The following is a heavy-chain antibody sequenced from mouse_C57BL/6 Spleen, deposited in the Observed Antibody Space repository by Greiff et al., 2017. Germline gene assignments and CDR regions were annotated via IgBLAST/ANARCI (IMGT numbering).Heavy chain of an antibody. CDR2: IYPRDGST. Sequence: QVQLQQSGPELVKPGASVKLSCKASGYTFTSYDINWVKQRPGQGLEWIGWIYPRDGSTKYNEKFKGKATLTVDTSSSTAYMELRSLTSEESAVYFGARERKYDYGSSWYFDVWGTGTTVTVSS. CDR1: GYTFTSYD. CDR3: ARERKYDYGSSWYFDV. J-gene: IGHJ1*03. V-gene: IGHV1-85*01. D-gene: IGHD1-1*01.